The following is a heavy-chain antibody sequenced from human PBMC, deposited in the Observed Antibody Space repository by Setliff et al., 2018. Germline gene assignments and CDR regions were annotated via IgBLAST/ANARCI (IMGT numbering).Heavy chain of an antibody. CDR1: GDFISSGGYT. V-gene: IGHV4-31*02. D-gene: IGHD3-22*01. CDR2: IFYNGNT. J-gene: IGHJ5*02. Sequence: LSLTCNVSGDFISSGGYTWNWIRQHPEMGLEWIGYIFYNGNTFYNPSLQSRVTISVDTSKNQFSLKLTSLNAADPAVYYCARASHSYGSPNWFDPWGPGTLVTVSS. CDR3: ARASHSYGSPNWFDP.